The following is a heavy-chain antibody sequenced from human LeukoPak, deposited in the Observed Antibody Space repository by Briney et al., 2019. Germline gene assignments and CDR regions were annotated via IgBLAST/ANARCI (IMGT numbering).Heavy chain of an antibody. D-gene: IGHD3-22*01. V-gene: IGHV3-48*01. CDR3: ARDRDSSGYYGFDY. J-gene: IGHJ4*02. CDR2: ISSSSSTI. Sequence: GGSLRLSCAASGFTFSSYSMNWVRQAPGKGLEWVSYISSSSSTIYYADSVKGRFTISRDNAKNSLYLQMNSLRAEDTVVYYCARDRDSSGYYGFDYWGQGTLVTVSS. CDR1: GFTFSSYS.